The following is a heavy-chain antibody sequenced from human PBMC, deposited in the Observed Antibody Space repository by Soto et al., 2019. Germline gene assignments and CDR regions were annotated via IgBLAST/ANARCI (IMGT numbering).Heavy chain of an antibody. CDR3: ARRALLGYSSSGIGYYYGMDV. D-gene: IGHD6-6*01. V-gene: IGHV5-10-1*01. J-gene: IGHJ6*02. Sequence: PGESLKISCKGSGYSFTSYWISWVRQMPGKGLEWMGRIDPSDSYTNYSPSFQGHVTISADKSISTAYLQWSSLKASDTAMYYCARRALLGYSSSGIGYYYGMDVWGQGTTVTVSS. CDR2: IDPSDSYT. CDR1: GYSFTSYW.